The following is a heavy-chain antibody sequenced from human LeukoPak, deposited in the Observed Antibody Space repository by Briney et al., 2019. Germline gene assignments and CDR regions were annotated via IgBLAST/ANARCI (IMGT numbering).Heavy chain of an antibody. CDR2: IYYSGSS. D-gene: IGHD5-18*01. CDR3: ARLRGYSDGYLDY. J-gene: IGHJ4*02. Sequence: SETLSVTCTDYGGSTSSSGYYWGCIRQPPGKGLEWIGSIYYSGSSYYNPSLKSRLTISVDTSKDQFSVRLSSVTAADTAVYSCARLRGYSDGYLDYWAKGSLVTVSS. V-gene: IGHV4-39*01. CDR1: GGSTSSSGYY.